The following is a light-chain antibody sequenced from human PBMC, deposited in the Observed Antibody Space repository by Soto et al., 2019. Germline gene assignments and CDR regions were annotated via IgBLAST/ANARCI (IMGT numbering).Light chain of an antibody. CDR2: GAS. CDR1: QSVSSSY. Sequence: EIVLTQSPGTLSLSPGERATLSCRASQSVSSSYLAWYQQKPGQAPRLLIYGASSRATGIPDRFSGSGYGTDFTLTISRLEPEDFAAYYCQQYGSSPLTFGGGTKVEIK. CDR3: QQYGSSPLT. V-gene: IGKV3-20*01. J-gene: IGKJ4*01.